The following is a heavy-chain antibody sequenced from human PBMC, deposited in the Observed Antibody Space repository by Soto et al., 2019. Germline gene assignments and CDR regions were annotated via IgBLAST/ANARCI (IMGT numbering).Heavy chain of an antibody. Sequence: GASVKVSCKASGYTFTSYGISWVRQAPGQGLEWMGWISAYNGNTNYAQKLQGRVTMTTDTPTSTAYMELRSLRSDDTAVYYCARARWATVVTHDAFDIWGQGTMVTVSS. V-gene: IGHV1-18*01. J-gene: IGHJ3*02. CDR2: ISAYNGNT. CDR3: ARARWATVVTHDAFDI. D-gene: IGHD4-17*01. CDR1: GYTFTSYG.